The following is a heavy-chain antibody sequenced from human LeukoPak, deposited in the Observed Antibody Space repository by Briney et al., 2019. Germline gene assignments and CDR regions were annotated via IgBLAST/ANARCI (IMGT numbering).Heavy chain of an antibody. CDR3: ARGNRVQLWLTDY. J-gene: IGHJ4*02. D-gene: IGHD5-18*01. CDR2: IYPGDSDT. V-gene: IGHV5-51*01. Sequence: GESLKISCKGSGYSFTSYWIGWVRQMPGKGLEWMGIIYPGDSDTRYSSSFQGQVTISADKSISTAYLQWSSLKASDTAMYYCARGNRVQLWLTDYWGQGTLVTVSS. CDR1: GYSFTSYW.